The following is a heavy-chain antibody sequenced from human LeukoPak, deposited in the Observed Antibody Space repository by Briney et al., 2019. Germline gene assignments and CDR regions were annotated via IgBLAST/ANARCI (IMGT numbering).Heavy chain of an antibody. CDR3: ARAGHDSSGYCFRLDY. V-gene: IGHV1-2*02. D-gene: IGHD3-22*01. CDR2: INPSSGDS. J-gene: IGHJ4*02. Sequence: SVKVSCKTSGYTFARHHIHWVRQAPGQPLEWMGWINPSSGDSKYAQNFQARVIMSRVTSSSTAYMDLSSLSSDDAAIDYCARAGHDSSGYCFRLDYWGQGTLVTVSS. CDR1: GYTFARHH.